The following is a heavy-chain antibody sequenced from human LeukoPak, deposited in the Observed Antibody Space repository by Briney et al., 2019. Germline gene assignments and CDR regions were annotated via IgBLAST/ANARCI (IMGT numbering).Heavy chain of an antibody. J-gene: IGHJ5*02. D-gene: IGHD6-13*01. CDR1: GGSFSGYY. CDR2: INHSGST. V-gene: IGHV4-34*01. Sequence: SETLSLTCAVYGGSFSGYYWSWIRQPPGKGLEWIGEINHSGSTNYNPSLKSRVTISVDTSKNQFSLKLSSETAADTAVYYCARGPYSSSWGYNWFDPWGQGTLVTVSS. CDR3: ARGPYSSSWGYNWFDP.